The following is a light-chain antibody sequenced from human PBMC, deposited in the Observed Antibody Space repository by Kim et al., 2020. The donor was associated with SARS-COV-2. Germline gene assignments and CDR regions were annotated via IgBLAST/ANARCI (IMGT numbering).Light chain of an antibody. J-gene: IGKJ1*01. CDR1: QNARFW. CDR3: QQYNTFPRT. Sequence: DIQMTQSPSTLSASVGDRVTITCRASQNARFWLAWYQQKPGKAPKVLIFDASSLGSGVPSRFSGSGSGTEFTLTIRGLQPDDFATYYCQQYNTFPRTFGQGTKVDIK. CDR2: DAS. V-gene: IGKV1-5*01.